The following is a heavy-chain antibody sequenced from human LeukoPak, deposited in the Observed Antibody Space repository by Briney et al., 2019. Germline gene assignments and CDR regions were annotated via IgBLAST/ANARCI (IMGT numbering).Heavy chain of an antibody. D-gene: IGHD5-18*01. Sequence: PGGSLRLSCAASGFTFSSYSMNWVRQAPGKGLEWVSSISSSSSYIYYADSVKGRFTISRDSAKNSLYLQMNSLRAEDTAVYYCARDSKIQLWLRIVDYYGMDVWGQGTTVTVSS. J-gene: IGHJ6*02. CDR3: ARDSKIQLWLRIVDYYGMDV. CDR2: ISSSSSYI. CDR1: GFTFSSYS. V-gene: IGHV3-21*01.